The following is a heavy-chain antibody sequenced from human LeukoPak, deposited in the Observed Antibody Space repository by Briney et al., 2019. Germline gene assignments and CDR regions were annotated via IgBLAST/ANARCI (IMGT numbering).Heavy chain of an antibody. Sequence: PSETLSLTCAVYGGSFSGYYWSWIRQPPGKGLEWIGEINHSGSTNYNPSLKSRVTISVDTSKNQFSLKLSSVTAADTAVYYCARLVNFYYFDYWGQGTLVTVSS. D-gene: IGHD3-9*01. V-gene: IGHV4-34*01. CDR2: INHSGST. CDR1: GGSFSGYY. J-gene: IGHJ4*02. CDR3: ARLVNFYYFDY.